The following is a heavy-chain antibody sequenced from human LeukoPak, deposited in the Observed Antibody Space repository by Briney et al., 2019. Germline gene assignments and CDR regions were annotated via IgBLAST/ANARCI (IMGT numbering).Heavy chain of an antibody. Sequence: PGGCLRLSCAASGFTFSSYAMSWVRQAPGKVLGWDSAISGSVGSIFYADSVKGRFTISRDNSKNTLYLQMNSLRAEDTAVYYCAKDQALWDIVVVPAAMRFDYWGQGTLVTVSS. CDR3: AKDQALWDIVVVPAAMRFDY. V-gene: IGHV3-23*01. CDR2: ISGSVGSI. D-gene: IGHD2-2*01. CDR1: GFTFSSYA. J-gene: IGHJ4*02.